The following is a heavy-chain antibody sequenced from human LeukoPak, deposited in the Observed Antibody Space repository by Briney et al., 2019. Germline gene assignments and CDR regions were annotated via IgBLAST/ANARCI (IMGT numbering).Heavy chain of an antibody. Sequence: GGSLRLSCAASGFTVSSNYVGWVRQAPGKGLEYVSVIYSGGNTYYAGSVKGRLTISRDNSKNTVYLQMNSLRAEDTAVFYCARLVATTGRLYFDYWGQGNLVTVSS. J-gene: IGHJ4*02. CDR1: GFTVSSNY. CDR2: IYSGGNT. CDR3: ARLVATTGRLYFDY. V-gene: IGHV3-53*01. D-gene: IGHD1-1*01.